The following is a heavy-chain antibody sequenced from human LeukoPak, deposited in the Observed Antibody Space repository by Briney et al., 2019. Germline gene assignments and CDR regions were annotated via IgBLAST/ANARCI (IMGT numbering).Heavy chain of an antibody. D-gene: IGHD3-9*01. CDR1: GFTVSSNY. Sequence: PGGSLRLSYAASGFTVSSNYMNWVRQAPGKELEWVSIIYSGGNTHYADSVKGRFTISRDNSQNTLYLQMNSLRPEDTAVYYCARGGDGDILTGLVFDYWGQGTLVTVSS. V-gene: IGHV3-53*01. CDR2: IYSGGNT. J-gene: IGHJ4*02. CDR3: ARGGDGDILTGLVFDY.